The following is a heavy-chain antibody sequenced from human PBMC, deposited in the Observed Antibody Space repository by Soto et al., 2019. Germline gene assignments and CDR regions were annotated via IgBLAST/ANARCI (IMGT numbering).Heavy chain of an antibody. CDR1: GFTFDDYT. CDR2: ISWDGGST. Sequence: GGSLRLSCAASGFTFDDYTMHWVRQAPGKGLEWVSLISWDGGSTYYADSVRGRFTISRDNSKNSLYLQMNSLRTEDTALYYCAKDHYAVAGTGGMDVWGQGTTVTVSS. V-gene: IGHV3-43*01. D-gene: IGHD6-19*01. J-gene: IGHJ6*02. CDR3: AKDHYAVAGTGGMDV.